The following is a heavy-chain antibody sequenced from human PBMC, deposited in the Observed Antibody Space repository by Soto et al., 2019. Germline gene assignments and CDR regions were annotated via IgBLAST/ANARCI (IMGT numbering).Heavy chain of an antibody. V-gene: IGHV3-30-3*01. CDR1: GFTFSSYA. J-gene: IGHJ4*02. Sequence: QVPLVESGGGVVQPGRSLRLSCAASGFTFSSYAMHWVRQAPGKGLEWVAVISYDGSNKYYADSVKGRFTISRDNSKNTLYLQMNSLRAEDTAVYYCARDGANLPAEQTGRFDYWGQGTLVTVSS. CDR2: ISYDGSNK. CDR3: ARDGANLPAEQTGRFDY. D-gene: IGHD1-1*01.